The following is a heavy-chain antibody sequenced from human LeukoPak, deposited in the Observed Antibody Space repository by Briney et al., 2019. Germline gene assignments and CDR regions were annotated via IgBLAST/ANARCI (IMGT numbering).Heavy chain of an antibody. CDR2: INRDGRST. CDR1: GLTFRRYW. Sequence: GGALSVTCASSGLTFRRYWMHGVGQAPGKGLVGVSRINRDGRSTSYADSVKGRFTISRDNAKNTLYLQMNSLRAEDTAVYYCAREDIVVVPAAITYYYYYMDVWGKGTTVTVSS. D-gene: IGHD2-2*01. V-gene: IGHV3-74*01. J-gene: IGHJ6*03. CDR3: AREDIVVVPAAITYYYYYMDV.